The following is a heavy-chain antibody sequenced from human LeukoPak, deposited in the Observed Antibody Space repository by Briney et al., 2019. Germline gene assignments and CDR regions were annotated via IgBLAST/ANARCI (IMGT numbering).Heavy chain of an antibody. CDR1: GDTFITYY. CDR3: TRGDH. CDR2: LNTHSGNT. J-gene: IGHJ4*02. Sequence: ASVKVSCKASGDTFITYYMYWVRQAPGQGLEWMGWLNTHSGNTGYAQKFQGRVTLTRNTSISTAYMELSSLRSGDTAIYYCTRGDHWSQGTLVTVSS. V-gene: IGHV1-8*02.